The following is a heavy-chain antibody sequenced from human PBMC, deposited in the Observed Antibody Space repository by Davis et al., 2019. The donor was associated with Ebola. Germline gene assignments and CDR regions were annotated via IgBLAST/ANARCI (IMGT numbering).Heavy chain of an antibody. Sequence: PGGSLRLSCAASGFTFSSYAMSWVRQAPGKGLEWVSAISGSGGSTYYADSVKGRFTISRDNSKNTLYLQMNSLRAEDTAVYYCARVLSPGVVSALDVWGQGTTVTVSS. CDR1: GFTFSSYA. D-gene: IGHD2-21*01. V-gene: IGHV3-23*01. CDR3: ARVLSPGVVSALDV. CDR2: ISGSGGST. J-gene: IGHJ6*02.